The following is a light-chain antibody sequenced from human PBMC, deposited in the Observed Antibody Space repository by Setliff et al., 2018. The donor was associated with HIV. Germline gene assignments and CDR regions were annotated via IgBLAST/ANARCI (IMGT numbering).Light chain of an antibody. CDR2: DVT. CDR1: SSDVGGHNY. CDR3: CSYAGSAYV. Sequence: QSALTQPRSVSGSPGQPVTISCTGTSSDVGGHNYVSWYQQHPGKAPKLMIYDVTKRPSGVPDRFSGSKSGNTASLTISGLQAEDEADYYCCSYAGSAYVFGTGTKVTVL. V-gene: IGLV2-11*01. J-gene: IGLJ1*01.